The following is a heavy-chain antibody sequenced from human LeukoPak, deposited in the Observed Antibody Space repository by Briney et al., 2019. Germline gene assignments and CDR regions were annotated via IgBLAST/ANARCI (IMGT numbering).Heavy chain of an antibody. Sequence: GGSLRLSCAASGFTVSSNYMSWVRQAPGKGLEWVSVIYSGGTTYYADSVKGRFTISRDNAKNSLYLQMNRLRAEDTAVYYCARDIYYYDSSGYYFPGGSDYWGQGTLVTVSS. D-gene: IGHD3-22*01. CDR3: ARDIYYYDSSGYYFPGGSDY. V-gene: IGHV3-53*01. CDR1: GFTVSSNY. CDR2: IYSGGTT. J-gene: IGHJ4*02.